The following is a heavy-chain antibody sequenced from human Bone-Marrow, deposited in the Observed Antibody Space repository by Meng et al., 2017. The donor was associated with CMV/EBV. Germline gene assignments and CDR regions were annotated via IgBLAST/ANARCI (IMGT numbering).Heavy chain of an antibody. CDR2: ISSSSSYI. CDR3: VREKGILHYFHGMDV. J-gene: IGHJ6*02. V-gene: IGHV3-21*01. Sequence: GGSLRLSCAASGFTFSSYSMNWVRQAPGKGLEWVSSISSSSSYIYYADSVKGRFTISRDNAKNSLYLEMDSLTDADTGLYYCVREKGILHYFHGMDVCGQGTTVAASS. D-gene: IGHD2-21*01. CDR1: GFTFSSYS.